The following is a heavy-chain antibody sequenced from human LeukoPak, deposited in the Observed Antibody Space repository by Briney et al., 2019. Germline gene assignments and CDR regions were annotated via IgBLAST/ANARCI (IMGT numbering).Heavy chain of an antibody. CDR3: AKGVDRDSSSWYSAGYFDY. J-gene: IGHJ4*02. D-gene: IGHD6-13*01. CDR1: GFTFSSYG. CDR2: IRYDGSNK. V-gene: IGHV3-30*02. Sequence: GGSLRLSCAASGFTFSSYGMHWVRQAPGKGMERVAFIRYDGSNKYYADSVKGRFTISRDKSKNTLYLQMNSLRAEDTAVYYCAKGVDRDSSSWYSAGYFDYWGQGTLVTVSS.